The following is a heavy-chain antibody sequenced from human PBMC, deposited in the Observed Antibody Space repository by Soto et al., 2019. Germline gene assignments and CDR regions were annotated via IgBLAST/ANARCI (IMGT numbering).Heavy chain of an antibody. Sequence: QVQLQESGPGLVKPSQTLSLTCTVSGGSISSGGYYWSWIRQHPGKDLEWIGYIYYSGSTYYTPSLKSRVTISVDTSKHQFSLKLSSVTAADTAVYYCVQGSSSSQYYYYGMDVWGQGTTVTVSS. CDR3: VQGSSSSQYYYYGMDV. CDR1: GGSISSGGYY. J-gene: IGHJ6*02. V-gene: IGHV4-31*03. D-gene: IGHD6-6*01. CDR2: IYYSGST.